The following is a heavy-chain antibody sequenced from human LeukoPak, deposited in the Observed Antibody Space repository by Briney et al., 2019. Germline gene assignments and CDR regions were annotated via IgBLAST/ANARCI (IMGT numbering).Heavy chain of an antibody. Sequence: ASVTVSFKISVSTLTESSIHWVRQPPGKGLEWMGGFDPEDVQTIYAQKFQGRVTLTDDTSTDTAYMELSSLRIEDTAVYYCATRNCSGGSCRPEFYYYYLDIWGTGTTVTVSS. CDR1: VSTLTESS. D-gene: IGHD2-15*01. J-gene: IGHJ6*03. CDR2: FDPEDVQT. V-gene: IGHV1-24*01. CDR3: ATRNCSGGSCRPEFYYYYLDI.